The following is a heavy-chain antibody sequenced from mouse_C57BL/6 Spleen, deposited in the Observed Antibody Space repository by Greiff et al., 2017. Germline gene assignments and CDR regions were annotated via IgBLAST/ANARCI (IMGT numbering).Heavy chain of an antibody. V-gene: IGHV5-6*02. D-gene: IGHD1-1*01. CDR3: AREGRYGSSYAMDY. CDR2: ISSGGSYT. Sequence: DVMLVESGGDLVKPGGSLKLSCAASGFTFSSYGMSWVRQTPDKRLEWVATISSGGSYTYYPDSVKGRFTISRDNAKNTLYLQMSSLKSEDTAVYYCAREGRYGSSYAMDYWGQGTSVTVSS. J-gene: IGHJ4*01. CDR1: GFTFSSYG.